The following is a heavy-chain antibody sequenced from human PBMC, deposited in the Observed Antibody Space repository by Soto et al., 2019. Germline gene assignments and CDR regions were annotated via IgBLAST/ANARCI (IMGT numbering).Heavy chain of an antibody. CDR1: GGTFSSRA. J-gene: IGHJ6*02. CDR2: IIPIFGTP. CDR3: ARVTSRAAALYFGMDV. V-gene: IGHV1-69*13. Sequence: SVKVSCKASGGTFSSRALSWVRQAPGQGLEWMGGIIPIFGTPHYAQKFQGRVTITADESTSTAYMELSSLRSEDTAVYYCARVTSRAAALYFGMDVWGQGTTVTVS. D-gene: IGHD6-13*01.